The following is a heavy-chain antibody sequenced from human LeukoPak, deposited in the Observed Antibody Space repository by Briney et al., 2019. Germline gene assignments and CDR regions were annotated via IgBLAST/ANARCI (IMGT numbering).Heavy chain of an antibody. D-gene: IGHD6-13*01. CDR2: ISAYNGNT. CDR1: GYTFTSYG. Sequence: ASVKVSCKASGYTFTSYGISWARQAPGQGLEWMGWISAYNGNTNYAQKLQGRVTMTTDTSTSTAYMELRSLRSDDTAVYYCARATPGIAAAGKRGNFDYWGQGTLVTVSS. V-gene: IGHV1-18*01. J-gene: IGHJ4*02. CDR3: ARATPGIAAAGKRGNFDY.